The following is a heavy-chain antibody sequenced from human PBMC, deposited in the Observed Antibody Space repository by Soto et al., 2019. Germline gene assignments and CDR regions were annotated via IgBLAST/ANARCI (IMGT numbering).Heavy chain of an antibody. CDR3: ARGGAYYYDSSGYYPRSYYYYYGMDD. D-gene: IGHD3-22*01. Sequence: ASGKVSCKASGYTFTSYGISWVRQAPGQGLEWMGWISAYNGNTNYAQKLQGRVTMTTDTSTSTAYMELSSLRSEDTAVYYCARGGAYYYDSSGYYPRSYYYYYGMDDWGQGTTVTVSS. CDR2: ISAYNGNT. J-gene: IGHJ6*02. V-gene: IGHV1-18*01. CDR1: GYTFTSYG.